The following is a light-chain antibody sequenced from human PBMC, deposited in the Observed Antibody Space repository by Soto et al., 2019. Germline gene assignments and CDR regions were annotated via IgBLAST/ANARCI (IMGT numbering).Light chain of an antibody. CDR2: GAS. CDR3: QQYNNRPPRT. J-gene: IGKJ1*01. Sequence: EIVMTQSPATLSVSPGDRATLSCRASQSVSSDLAWYQQKPGQAPRLLIYGASTRATGIPARFSGGGSGTEFTLTISSLQSEDFAIYYCQQYNNRPPRTFGQGTTVEIK. V-gene: IGKV3-15*01. CDR1: QSVSSD.